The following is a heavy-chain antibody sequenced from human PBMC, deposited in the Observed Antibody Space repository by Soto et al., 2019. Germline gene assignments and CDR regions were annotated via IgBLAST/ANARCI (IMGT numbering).Heavy chain of an antibody. CDR2: IIPTFGTA. J-gene: IGHJ3*02. D-gene: IGHD6-19*01. Sequence: QVQLVQSGAEVREPGSSVKVSCKASGGTFSSSAINWLRQAPGQGPEWMGGIIPTFGTANYIEKFRGRVTITADTSTSTAYMEVSSLTSEDTAMYFCARSETAGHRGFDIWGQGTMVTGSS. CDR1: GGTFSSSA. V-gene: IGHV1-69*06. CDR3: ARSETAGHRGFDI.